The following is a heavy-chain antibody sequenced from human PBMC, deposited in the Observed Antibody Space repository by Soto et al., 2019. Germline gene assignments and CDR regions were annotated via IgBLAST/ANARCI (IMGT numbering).Heavy chain of an antibody. CDR2: IWFDGSDK. Sequence: SLPFASSGFTYSSYGMHWVRQAPGKELEWVALIWFDGSDKYYTESVKGRFTISRDNSKSTLYLQMNSLRAEDTAVYYCARLYCSASSCYSVGAFDIRGQGTMVTVSS. CDR1: GFTYSSYG. V-gene: IGHV3-33*01. J-gene: IGHJ3*02. D-gene: IGHD2-15*01. CDR3: ARLYCSASSCYSVGAFDI.